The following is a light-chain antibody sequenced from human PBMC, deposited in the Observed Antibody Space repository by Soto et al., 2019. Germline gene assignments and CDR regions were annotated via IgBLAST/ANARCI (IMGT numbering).Light chain of an antibody. CDR1: QSVSSSY. CDR3: QQYGTSPWT. V-gene: IGKV3-20*01. CDR2: GAS. Sequence: EIVLTQSPGTLSLSPGERVTLSCRASQSVSSSYLAWYQHRPGQAPRLLIYGASSRATGIPDRFSGSGSGTDFTLAISRLEPEDFAVYYCQQYGTSPWTFGQGTKVEIK. J-gene: IGKJ1*01.